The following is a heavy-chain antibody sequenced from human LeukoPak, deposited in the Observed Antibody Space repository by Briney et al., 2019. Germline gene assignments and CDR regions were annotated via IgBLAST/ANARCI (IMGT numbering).Heavy chain of an antibody. CDR2: INTNTGNP. CDR1: GFTFNGYY. V-gene: IGHV7-4-1*02. J-gene: IGHJ3*01. Sequence: ASVKVSCKASGFTFNGYYIHWVRQAPGQGLEWMGWINTNTGNPTYAQGFTGRFVFSLDTSVSTAYLQISSLKAEDTAVYYCARDHVKLTSSFHPFDAFDVWGQGTLVTVSS. D-gene: IGHD2-2*01. CDR3: ARDHVKLTSSFHPFDAFDV.